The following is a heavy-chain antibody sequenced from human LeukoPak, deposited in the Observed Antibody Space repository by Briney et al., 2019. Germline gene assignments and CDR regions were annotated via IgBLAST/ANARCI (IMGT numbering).Heavy chain of an antibody. D-gene: IGHD2-21*02. V-gene: IGHV3-23*01. Sequence: PGGSLRLSCAASGFTFISYAMSWVRQAPGKGLEWVSAISGSAADTYSADSVNGRPTISRDNTKNTLYLQMHSLRDEDTAVYYCAKDHASGVVSAIPFDSWGQGTLVTVSS. CDR2: ISGSAADT. J-gene: IGHJ4*02. CDR3: AKDHASGVVSAIPFDS. CDR1: GFTFISYA.